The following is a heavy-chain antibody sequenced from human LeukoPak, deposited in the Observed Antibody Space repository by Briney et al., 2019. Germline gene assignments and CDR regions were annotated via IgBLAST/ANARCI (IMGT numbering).Heavy chain of an antibody. Sequence: PSETLSLTYTFSDGSISSGDYYWSWIRQPPGKGLEWIGYIYHSGTTNFNPSLRSRVAVSIDTSKNQFSLRLSSVTAADTAVYYCARDNRRGYDSSGYDYWGQGTLVTVSS. V-gene: IGHV4-61*08. J-gene: IGHJ4*02. CDR2: IYHSGTT. CDR1: DGSISSGDYY. D-gene: IGHD3-22*01. CDR3: ARDNRRGYDSSGYDY.